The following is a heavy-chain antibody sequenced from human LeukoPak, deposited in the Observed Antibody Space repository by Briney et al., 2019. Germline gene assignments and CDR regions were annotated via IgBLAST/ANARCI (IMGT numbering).Heavy chain of an antibody. J-gene: IGHJ6*02. D-gene: IGHD2-2*02. V-gene: IGHV4-30-4*01. CDR1: GGSISGSNYY. CDR3: ARLTQGWACSSTSCYSDV. CDR2: IYHSGST. Sequence: NPSETLSLTCTVSGGSISGSNYYWSWIRQPPGKGLEWIGYIYHSGSTYYNPSLNSRLAISVDTSKNQFSLKLTSVTVADTAVYYCARLTQGWACSSTSCYSDVWGQGTTVTVSS.